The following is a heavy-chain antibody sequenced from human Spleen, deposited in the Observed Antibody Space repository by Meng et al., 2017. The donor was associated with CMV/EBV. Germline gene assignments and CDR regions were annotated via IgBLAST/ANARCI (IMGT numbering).Heavy chain of an antibody. J-gene: IGHJ4*02. D-gene: IGHD5-24*01. Sequence: QITWKESGPTLVKPTHTLTLTCTFSGFSLNSSGVGVGWIRQPPGKALEWLALIYWDDDNRYSPSLKSRLTITKDTSRNQVVLTMTNMDPVDTATYYCAQKRDAYNRWGQGTLVTVSS. V-gene: IGHV2-5*02. CDR1: GFSLNSSGVG. CDR2: IYWDDDN. CDR3: AQKRDAYNR.